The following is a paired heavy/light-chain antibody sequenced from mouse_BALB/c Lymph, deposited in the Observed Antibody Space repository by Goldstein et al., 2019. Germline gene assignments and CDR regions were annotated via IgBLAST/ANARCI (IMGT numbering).Light chain of an antibody. J-gene: IGKJ2*01. Sequence: DIQMTQSPASLSASVGETVTITCRASENIYSYLAWYQQKQGKSPQLLVYNAKTLAEGVPSRFSGSGSGTQFSLKINSLQPEDFGNYYCQHYYGTPYTFGGGTKLEIK. CDR3: QHYYGTPYT. CDR1: ENIYSY. V-gene: IGKV12-44*01. CDR2: NAK.
Heavy chain of an antibody. CDR1: GYSFTGYY. V-gene: IGHV1S34*01. Sequence: LVKTGASVKISCKASGYSFTGYYMHWVKQSHRKSLEWIGYISCYNGATNYNQKFKGKATFTVDTSSSTAYMQFNSLTSEDSAVYYCARSPGLGRGGFAYWGQGTLVTVSA. D-gene: IGHD4-1*01. CDR2: ISCYNGAT. CDR3: ARSPGLGRGGFAY. J-gene: IGHJ3*01.